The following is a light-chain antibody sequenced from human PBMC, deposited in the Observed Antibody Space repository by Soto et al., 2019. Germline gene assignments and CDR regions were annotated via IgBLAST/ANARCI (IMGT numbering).Light chain of an antibody. CDR1: NIGRKR. J-gene: IGLJ1*01. Sequence: SYELTQPPSVSVAPEKTARITCGGNNIGRKRVHWYRQKPGQAPVLVIYYDSDRPSGIPERFSGSNSGNTATLTISRVEAGDEADYYCQVWDITTDHYVFGTGTKVTVL. CDR3: QVWDITTDHYV. V-gene: IGLV3-21*04. CDR2: YDS.